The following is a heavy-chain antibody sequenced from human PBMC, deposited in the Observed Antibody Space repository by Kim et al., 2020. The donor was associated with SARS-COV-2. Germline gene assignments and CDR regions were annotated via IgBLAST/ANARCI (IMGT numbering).Heavy chain of an antibody. V-gene: IGHV1-2*02. CDR2: INPNSGVT. J-gene: IGHJ5*02. CDR1: GHTFIGYY. CDR3: ATEPGIRNWLDP. Sequence: ASVKVSCKASGHTFIGYYIHWVRQAPGQGLEWMGWINPNSGVTNYAQKFQGRVTMTRDTSISTAYMELSRLASDDTAAYFCATEPGIRNWLDPWGQGTL.